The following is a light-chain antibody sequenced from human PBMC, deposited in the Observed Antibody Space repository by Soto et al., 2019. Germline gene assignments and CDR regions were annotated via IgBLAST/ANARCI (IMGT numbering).Light chain of an antibody. J-gene: IGKJ5*01. CDR2: GAS. V-gene: IGKV3-15*01. CDR3: QQYNDWPPST. CDR1: QSVSSN. Sequence: EIVMEQSPSTLSVSAGERGTLSGSASQSVSSNLAWYQQKPGQAPRLLIYGASARATGVPARFSGSGTGTEFTLSICSLQSEDFAVYYCQQYNDWPPSTFGQGTRLEIK.